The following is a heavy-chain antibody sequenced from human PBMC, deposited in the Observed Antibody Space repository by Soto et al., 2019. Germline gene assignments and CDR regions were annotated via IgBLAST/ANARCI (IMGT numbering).Heavy chain of an antibody. D-gene: IGHD3-22*01. J-gene: IGHJ4*02. Sequence: GRSLRLSCAASGFTFRTYGMHWVRQAPGKGLGGWGGLLDDRIIKYYAHSVKGRFTISSDNSKNPMYLQMNSLRAEDTAVYYCAKDITVIVRYFDYWGQGTLVTVSS. CDR3: AKDITVIVRYFDY. V-gene: IGHV3-30*18. CDR1: GFTFRTYG. CDR2: LLDDRIIK.